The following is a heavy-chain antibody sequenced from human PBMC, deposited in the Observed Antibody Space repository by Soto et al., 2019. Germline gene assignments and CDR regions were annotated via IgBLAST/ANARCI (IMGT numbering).Heavy chain of an antibody. J-gene: IGHJ4*02. D-gene: IGHD5-18*01. CDR2: MYYSGTT. CDR3: TSILFLVMISLYGYPQLSFGC. Sequence: PSETLSLTCTVSGVSISDFYWSWIRQSPGKGLETIGYMYYSGTTNYNPSLKSRVTISADTSKNQFSLKLTSVTAADTDVYYYTSILFLVMISLYGYPQLSFGCWGQGALVTVSS. CDR1: GVSISDFY. V-gene: IGHV4-59*01.